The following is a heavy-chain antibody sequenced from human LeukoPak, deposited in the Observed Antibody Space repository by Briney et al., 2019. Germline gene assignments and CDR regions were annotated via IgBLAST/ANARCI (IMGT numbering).Heavy chain of an antibody. V-gene: IGHV4-4*07. CDR3: ARDSPFDP. CDR2: IYSSGST. Sequence: SETLSLTCTVSGVSISRYYWSWIRQPAGKGLEWIGRIYSSGSTTYNPSLKSRVTMSIDTSKNQFSLKLSSVTAADTAVYYCARDSPFDPWGQGTLVTVSS. J-gene: IGHJ5*02. CDR1: GVSISRYY.